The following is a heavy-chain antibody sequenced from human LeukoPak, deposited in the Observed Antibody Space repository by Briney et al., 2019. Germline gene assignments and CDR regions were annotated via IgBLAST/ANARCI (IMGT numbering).Heavy chain of an antibody. CDR3: ARVNYESSGYYSGHFDN. V-gene: IGHV3-7*01. CDR2: IKEDGSEK. Sequence: PGGSLRLSCAASRYTFSRYWMSWVRQAPGKGLEWVANIKEDGSEKYYVDSVKGRFTISRDNAKNSLYLQMNSLRAEDTAVYYCARVNYESSGYYSGHFDNWSQGTLVTVSS. D-gene: IGHD3-22*01. J-gene: IGHJ4*02. CDR1: RYTFSRYW.